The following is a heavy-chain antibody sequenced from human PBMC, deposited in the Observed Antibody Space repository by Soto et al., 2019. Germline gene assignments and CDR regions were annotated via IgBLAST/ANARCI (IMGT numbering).Heavy chain of an antibody. Sequence: EVQLVESGGGLVQPGGSLRLSCAASGFTFSSYWMHWVRQAPGKGLVWVSRINSDGSSTSYADSVKGRFTISRDNAKNTLYLQMNSLRAEDTAVYYCARRTVLYYYYYMDVWGKGTTVTVSS. J-gene: IGHJ6*03. D-gene: IGHD4-4*01. V-gene: IGHV3-74*01. CDR3: ARRTVLYYYYYMDV. CDR1: GFTFSSYW. CDR2: INSDGSST.